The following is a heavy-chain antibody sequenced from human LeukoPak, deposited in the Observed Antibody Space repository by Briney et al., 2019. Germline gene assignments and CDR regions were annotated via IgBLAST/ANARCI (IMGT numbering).Heavy chain of an antibody. CDR3: ARAFAHHFDY. V-gene: IGHV3-53*01. J-gene: IGHJ4*02. CDR1: GFIVSSSY. D-gene: IGHD3-16*01. CDR2: IYSEGRT. Sequence: GGSLRLSCAASGFIVSSSYMGWVRQAPVKGLEWVLYIYSEGRTFYADSVKGRFTTSRDSSKNTLYFQMNSLRAEDTAVYYCARAFAHHFDYWGQGTLVTRST.